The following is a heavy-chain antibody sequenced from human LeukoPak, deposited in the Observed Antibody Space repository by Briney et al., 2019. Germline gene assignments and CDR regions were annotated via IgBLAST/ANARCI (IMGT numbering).Heavy chain of an antibody. CDR1: GFTFSSYS. V-gene: IGHV3-48*02. CDR3: AREDPKAMVRGVIDSHFDY. CDR2: ISSSSSTI. Sequence: GGSLRLSCAASGFTFSSYSMNWVRQAPGKGLEWVSYISSSSSTIYYADSVKGRFTISRDNAKNSLYLQMNSLRDEDTAVYYCAREDPKAMVRGVIDSHFDYWGQGTLVTVSS. J-gene: IGHJ4*02. D-gene: IGHD3-10*01.